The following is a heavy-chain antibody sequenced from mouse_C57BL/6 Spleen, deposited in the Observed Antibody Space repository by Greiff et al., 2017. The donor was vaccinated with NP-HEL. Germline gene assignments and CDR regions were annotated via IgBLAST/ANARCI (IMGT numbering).Heavy chain of an antibody. CDR3: AMSYYYGSSPYYAMDY. D-gene: IGHD1-1*01. J-gene: IGHJ4*01. CDR1: GYTFTSYW. V-gene: IGHV1-52*01. CDR2: IDPSDSET. Sequence: VQLQQPGAELVRPGSSVKLSCKASGYTFTSYWMHWVKQRPIQGLEWIGNIDPSDSETHYNQKFKDKATLTADKSSSTAYMQLSSLTSEDSAVYYCAMSYYYGSSPYYAMDYWGQGTSVTVSS.